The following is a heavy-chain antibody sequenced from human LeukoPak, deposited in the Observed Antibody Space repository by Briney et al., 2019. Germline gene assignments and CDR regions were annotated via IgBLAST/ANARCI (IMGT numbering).Heavy chain of an antibody. D-gene: IGHD3-22*01. Sequence: GGSLRLSCAASGFTFSSYGMHWVRQAPGKGLEWVAFIRYDGSNKYYAESVKGRFIISRDNSKNTLYLQMNSLRAEDTAVYYCAKRRYSDSSGSFDYWGQGTLVTVSS. CDR3: AKRRYSDSSGSFDY. V-gene: IGHV3-30*02. CDR2: IRYDGSNK. CDR1: GFTFSSYG. J-gene: IGHJ4*02.